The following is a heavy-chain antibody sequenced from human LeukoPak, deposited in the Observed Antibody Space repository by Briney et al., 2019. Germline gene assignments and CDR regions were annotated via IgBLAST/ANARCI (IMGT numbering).Heavy chain of an antibody. D-gene: IGHD3-10*01. V-gene: IGHV3-74*01. Sequence: GGSLRLSCAGSGFTFTRFWMHWVRQAPGKGLVWVSRINVEGTTTTYADSVEGRFTIFRDENTLYLQMNHLRVDDTAVYYCTRGGEEPFDYWGQGTLVTVSS. J-gene: IGHJ4*02. CDR3: TRGGEEPFDY. CDR1: GFTFTRFW. CDR2: INVEGTTT.